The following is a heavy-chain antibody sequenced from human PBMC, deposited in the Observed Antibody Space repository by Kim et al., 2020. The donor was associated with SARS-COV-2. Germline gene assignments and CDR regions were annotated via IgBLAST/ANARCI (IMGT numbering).Heavy chain of an antibody. CDR2: ISGSGGST. Sequence: GGSLRLSCAASGFTFSNYAMSWVRQAPGKGLERVSAISGSGGSTYHADSVKGRFTISRDNSKNTLFLQMNSLRDEDTAVYYCAKHKDSSPYLVGGYEDYWGQGTLVTVFS. D-gene: IGHD3-22*01. V-gene: IGHV3-23*01. CDR3: AKHKDSSPYLVGGYEDY. CDR1: GFTFSNYA. J-gene: IGHJ4*02.